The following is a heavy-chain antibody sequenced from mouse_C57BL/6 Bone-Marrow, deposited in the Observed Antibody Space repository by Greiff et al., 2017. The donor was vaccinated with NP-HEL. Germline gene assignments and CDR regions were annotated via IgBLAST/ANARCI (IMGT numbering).Heavy chain of an antibody. V-gene: IGHV5-4*01. CDR1: GFTFSSYA. CDR3: ARDYYGSSDFDV. CDR2: ISDGGSYT. J-gene: IGHJ1*03. D-gene: IGHD1-1*01. Sequence: EVQLVESGGGLVKPGGSLKLSCAASGFTFSSYAMSWVRQTPEKRLEWVATISDGGSYTYYPDNVKGRFTISRDNAKNNLYLQMSHLKSEDTAMYYCARDYYGSSDFDVWGTGTTVTVSS.